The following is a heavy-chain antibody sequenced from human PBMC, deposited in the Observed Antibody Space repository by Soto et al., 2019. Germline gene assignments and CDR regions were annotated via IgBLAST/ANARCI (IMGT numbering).Heavy chain of an antibody. V-gene: IGHV1-46*03. CDR1: GYTFTSFY. J-gene: IGHJ4*02. D-gene: IGHD4-17*01. CDR3: TRDLQSDYYY. Sequence: QVQLLQSGAEVKKPGASVKVSCKASGYTFTSFYMHWVRQAPGQGLEWMGIINPSGGSTNYAQKFQGRVTMTRDTSTSTVYMELSSLRSEDTAVYYCTRDLQSDYYYWGQGTLVTVSS. CDR2: INPSGGST.